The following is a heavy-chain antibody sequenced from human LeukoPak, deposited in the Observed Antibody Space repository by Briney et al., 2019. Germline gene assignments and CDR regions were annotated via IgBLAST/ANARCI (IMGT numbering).Heavy chain of an antibody. CDR1: GFTFDDYT. CDR2: ISWNGGST. D-gene: IGHD4-23*01. J-gene: IGHJ3*02. Sequence: QPGGSLRLSCAASGFTFDDYTMHWVRQAPGKGLEWVSLISWNGGSTYYADSVKGRFTISRDNSKNSLYLQMNSLRTEDTALYYCAKDGKNHFDIWGQGTMVTVSS. V-gene: IGHV3-43*01. CDR3: AKDGKNHFDI.